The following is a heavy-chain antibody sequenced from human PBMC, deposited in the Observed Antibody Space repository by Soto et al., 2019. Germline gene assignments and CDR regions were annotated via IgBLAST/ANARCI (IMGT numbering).Heavy chain of an antibody. CDR2: ISSSSSTI. D-gene: IGHD3-3*01. V-gene: IGHV3-48*04. CDR1: GFTFSSYS. J-gene: IGHJ3*02. CDR3: ARPLYYDFWSGTHDAFDI. Sequence: GGSLRLSCAASGFTFSSYSMNWVRQAPGKGLEWVSYISSSSSTIYYADSVKGRFTISRDNAKNSLYLQMNSLRAEDMAVYYCARPLYYDFWSGTHDAFDIWGQGTMVTVSS.